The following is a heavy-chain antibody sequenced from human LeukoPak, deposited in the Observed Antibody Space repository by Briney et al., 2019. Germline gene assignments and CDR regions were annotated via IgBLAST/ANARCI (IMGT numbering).Heavy chain of an antibody. Sequence: SVKVSCKASGGTFSSYAISWVRQAPGQGLEWMGGIIPIFGTANYAQKFQGRVTITADESTSTAYMELSSLRSEDTAAYYCAREGVVAGYYFDYWGQGTLVTVSS. J-gene: IGHJ4*02. D-gene: IGHD6-19*01. CDR3: AREGVVAGYYFDY. V-gene: IGHV1-69*13. CDR2: IIPIFGTA. CDR1: GGTFSSYA.